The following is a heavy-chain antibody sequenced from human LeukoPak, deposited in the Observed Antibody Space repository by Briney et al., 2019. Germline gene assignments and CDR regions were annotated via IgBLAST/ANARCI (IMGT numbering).Heavy chain of an antibody. J-gene: IGHJ4*02. CDR2: IKSKTDGGTT. Sequence: TGGSLRLSCAASGFTFSNAWMSWVRQAPGKGLEWVGRIKSKTDGGTTDYAAPVKGRFTISRDDSKNTLYLQMNSLKTEDTAVYYCTTYIVATTLDYWGQGTLVTVSS. V-gene: IGHV3-15*01. CDR1: GFTFSNAW. CDR3: TTYIVATTLDY. D-gene: IGHD5-12*01.